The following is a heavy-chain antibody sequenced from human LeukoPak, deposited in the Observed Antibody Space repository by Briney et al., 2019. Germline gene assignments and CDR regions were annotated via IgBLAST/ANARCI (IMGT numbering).Heavy chain of an antibody. CDR3: ARDGLHSSSWYDY. V-gene: IGHV3-21*01. Sequence: SGGSLRLSCAASGFTFSAYSMNWVRQAPGQGLEWVSSITSSSSSTYYADSVKGRFTISRDNSKNTLYLQMNSLRAEDTAVYHCARDGLHSSSWYDYWGQGTLVTVSS. J-gene: IGHJ4*02. CDR1: GFTFSAYS. CDR2: ITSSSSST. D-gene: IGHD6-13*01.